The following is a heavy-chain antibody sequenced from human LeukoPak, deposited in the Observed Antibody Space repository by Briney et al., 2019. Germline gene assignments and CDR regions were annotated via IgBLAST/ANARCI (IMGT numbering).Heavy chain of an antibody. CDR1: GFIFSGYG. V-gene: IGHV3-21*01. Sequence: GGSLRLSCAASGFIFSGYGMNWVRQAPGKGLEWVSSISSSSSYIYYADSVKGRFTISRDNAKNSLYLQMNSLRAEDTAVYYCARPPANGDHYFDYWGQGTLVTVSS. CDR3: ARPPANGDHYFDY. CDR2: ISSSSSYI. D-gene: IGHD4-17*01. J-gene: IGHJ4*02.